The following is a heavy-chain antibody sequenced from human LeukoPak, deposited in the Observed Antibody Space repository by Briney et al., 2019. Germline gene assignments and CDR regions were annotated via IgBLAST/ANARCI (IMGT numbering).Heavy chain of an antibody. Sequence: PSETLSLTCAVSGGSISSSDWWSWVRQPPGKGLEWIGEIHHSGSTNYNPSLKSRVTISVDKSNNQFSLKLSSVTAADTAVYDCASRSYISGPYWGEGTLVTVSS. CDR1: GGSISSSDW. V-gene: IGHV4-4*02. CDR3: ASRSYISGPY. D-gene: IGHD6-25*01. CDR2: IHHSGST. J-gene: IGHJ4*02.